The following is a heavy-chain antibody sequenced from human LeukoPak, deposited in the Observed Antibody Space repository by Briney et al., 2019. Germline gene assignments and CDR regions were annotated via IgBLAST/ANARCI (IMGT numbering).Heavy chain of an antibody. CDR2: INPSGGST. J-gene: IGHJ5*02. CDR1: GYTFTTHY. Sequence: ASVKVSCKASGYTFTTHYMHWVRQAPGQGLEWMGIINPSGGSTIYAQKFQGRVTMTRDTSTSTVYMELSSLRSEDTAVYYCLRGVLNWFDPWGQGTLVTVSS. V-gene: IGHV1-46*01. D-gene: IGHD3-10*01. CDR3: LRGVLNWFDP.